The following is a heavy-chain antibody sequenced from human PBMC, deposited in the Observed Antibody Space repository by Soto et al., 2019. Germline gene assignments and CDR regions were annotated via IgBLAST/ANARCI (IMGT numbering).Heavy chain of an antibody. CDR1: GFTVSSNY. V-gene: IGHV3-53*01. J-gene: IGHJ3*02. CDR3: ARGGGSGSSRAFDM. Sequence: GGSLRLSCAASGFTVSSNYMSWVRQAPGKGLEWVSVIYSSGVTYYADSVEGRFTISRDNSKNTLYFQMNSLRAEDTAVYYCARGGGSGSSRAFDMWGQGTMVTVSS. D-gene: IGHD3-10*01. CDR2: IYSSGVT.